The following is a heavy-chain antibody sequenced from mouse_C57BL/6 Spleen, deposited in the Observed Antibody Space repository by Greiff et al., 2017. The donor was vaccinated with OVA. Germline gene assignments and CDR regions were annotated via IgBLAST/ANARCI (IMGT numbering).Heavy chain of an antibody. CDR2: INPSNGGT. CDR1: GYTFTSYW. J-gene: IGHJ1*03. V-gene: IGHV1-53*01. CDR3: ARFPYDYDEYFDV. D-gene: IGHD2-4*01. Sequence: QVQLKQPGTELVKPGASVKLSCKASGYTFTSYWMHWVKQRPGQGLEWIGNINPSNGGTNYNEKFKSKATLTVDKSSSTAYMQLSSLTSEDSAVYYCARFPYDYDEYFDVWGTGTTVTVSS.